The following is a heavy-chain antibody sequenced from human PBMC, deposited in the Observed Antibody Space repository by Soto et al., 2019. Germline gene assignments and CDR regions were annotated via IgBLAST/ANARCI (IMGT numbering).Heavy chain of an antibody. CDR3: ARAYHPVKLRYFDWSNLDY. V-gene: IGHV1-69*13. CDR2: IIPIFGTA. J-gene: IGHJ4*02. CDR1: GGTFSSYA. Sequence: ASVKVSCKASGGTFSSYAISWVRQAPGQGLEWMGGIIPIFGTANYAQKFQGRVTITADESTSTAYMELSSLRSEDTAVYYCARAYHPVKLRYFDWSNLDYWGQGTLVTVSS. D-gene: IGHD3-9*01.